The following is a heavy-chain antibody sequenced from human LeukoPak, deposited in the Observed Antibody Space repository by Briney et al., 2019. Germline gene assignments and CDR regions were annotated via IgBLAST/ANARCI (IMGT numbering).Heavy chain of an antibody. CDR3: ARLGYGDYAF. J-gene: IGHJ4*02. V-gene: IGHV4-34*01. D-gene: IGHD4-17*01. CDR1: GGSFSGYY. CDR2: INHSGST. Sequence: SETLSLTCAVYGGSFSGYYWSWIRQPPGRGLEWIGEINHSGSTNYNPSLKSRVTISVDTSKNQFSLKLNSVTAADTAVYYCARLGYGDYAFWGQGTLVTVSS.